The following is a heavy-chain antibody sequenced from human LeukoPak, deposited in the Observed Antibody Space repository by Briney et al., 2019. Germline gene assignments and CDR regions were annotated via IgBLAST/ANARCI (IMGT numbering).Heavy chain of an antibody. CDR3: ARTTEYYFDY. V-gene: IGHV3-11*04. J-gene: IGHJ4*02. CDR2: ISSSGSTI. D-gene: IGHD4-17*01. Sequence: GGSLRLSCAASGFTFSSHWMSWVRQAPGKGLEWVSYISSSGSTIYYADSVKGRFTISRDNAKNSLYLQMNSLRAEDTAVYYCARTTEYYFDYWGQGTLVTVSS. CDR1: GFTFSSHW.